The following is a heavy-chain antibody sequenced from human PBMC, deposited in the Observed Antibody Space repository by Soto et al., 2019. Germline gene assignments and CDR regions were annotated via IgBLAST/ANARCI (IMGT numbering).Heavy chain of an antibody. J-gene: IGHJ3*02. CDR1: GFTFGDYA. CDR3: TRIPPNGYCSSSSCSAFDI. D-gene: IGHD2-2*01. V-gene: IGHV3-49*03. Sequence: EVQLVESGGGLVQPGRSLRLSCSASGFTFGDYALSWFRQAPGKGLEWVGVITSKRYGGTTESAASVKGRFSISRDDSKSIAYLQMNSLKTEDTAVYYCTRIPPNGYCSSSSCSAFDIWGPGTMVTVSS. CDR2: ITSKRYGGTT.